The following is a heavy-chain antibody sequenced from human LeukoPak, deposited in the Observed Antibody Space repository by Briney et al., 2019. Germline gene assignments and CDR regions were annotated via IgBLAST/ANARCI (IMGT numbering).Heavy chain of an antibody. Sequence: PSETLSLTCTFYGGSLSGYFWSWIRQPPGKGLEWVGEINQSGATNYNPSLKSRVTISVDTSKNQFSLRLSSVTAADTAVYYCARDMRVRGVNIYAMDDWGQGTTVTVSS. CDR1: GGSLSGYF. D-gene: IGHD3-10*01. J-gene: IGHJ6*02. CDR3: ARDMRVRGVNIYAMDD. CDR2: INQSGAT. V-gene: IGHV4-34*01.